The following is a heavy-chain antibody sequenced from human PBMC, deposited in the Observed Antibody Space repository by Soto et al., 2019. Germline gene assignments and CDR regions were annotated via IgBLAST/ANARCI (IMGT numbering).Heavy chain of an antibody. CDR3: TRDRRGSYDY. D-gene: IGHD1-26*01. Sequence: PGGSLRLSCTASGFTFGDYAMSWVRQAQGKGLEWVGFIRSKAYGGTTEYAASVKGRFTISRDDSKSIAYLQMNSLKTEDTAVYYCTRDRRGSYDYWGQGTLVTVSS. J-gene: IGHJ4*02. CDR1: GFTFGDYA. V-gene: IGHV3-49*04. CDR2: IRSKAYGGTT.